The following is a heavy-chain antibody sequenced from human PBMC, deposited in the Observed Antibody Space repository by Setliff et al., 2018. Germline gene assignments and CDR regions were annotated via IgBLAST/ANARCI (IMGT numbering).Heavy chain of an antibody. D-gene: IGHD5-18*01. CDR1: GGSFSSYY. CDR3: ARGKSVTASNWFDP. V-gene: IGHV4-59*10. Sequence: PSETLSLTCAVYGGSFSSYYWSWIRQPAGKGLEWIGRIYTSGSTNYNPSLKSRVTISVDTSKNQFSLKLSSVTAADTAVYYCARGKSVTASNWFDPWGQGTLVTVSS. CDR2: IYTSGST. J-gene: IGHJ5*02.